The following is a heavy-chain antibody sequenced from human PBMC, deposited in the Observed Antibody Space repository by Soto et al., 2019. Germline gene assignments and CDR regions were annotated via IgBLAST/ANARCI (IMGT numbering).Heavy chain of an antibody. D-gene: IGHD3-10*01. CDR3: ARDPRSAAHYGPIFYYYYGMDV. V-gene: IGHV4-4*02. Sequence: QVQLQESGPGLVKPSGTLSLTCAVSGGSISSSNWWSWVRQPPGKGLEWIGEIYHSGSTNYNPSRKSRVTISVDQSKNQCSLRLSSVTAADTAVYYCARDPRSAAHYGPIFYYYYGMDVWGQGTTVTVSS. CDR2: IYHSGST. CDR1: GGSISSSNW. J-gene: IGHJ6*02.